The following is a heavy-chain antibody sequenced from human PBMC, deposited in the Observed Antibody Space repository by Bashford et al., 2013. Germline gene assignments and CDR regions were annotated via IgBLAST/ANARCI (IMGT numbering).Heavy chain of an antibody. CDR1: GFTFKDYG. CDR2: ITPSGGTP. J-gene: IGHJ5*02. Sequence: GSLRLSCAASGFTFKDYGMTWVRQAPGKGLEWVSGITPSGGTPYYAESVRGRFTISRDNSKSTLYLQLNSLGAEDTAVYYCARHRQAYNWFDPSGRREPVGHRLL. V-gene: IGHV3-23*01. CDR3: ARHRQAYNWFDP.